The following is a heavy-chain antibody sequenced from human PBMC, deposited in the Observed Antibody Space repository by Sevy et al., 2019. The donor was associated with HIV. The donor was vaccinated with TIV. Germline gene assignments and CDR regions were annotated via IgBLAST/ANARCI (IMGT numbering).Heavy chain of an antibody. CDR1: GFTFDDYT. CDR3: AKALDAPSIAVAGTWAFDY. CDR2: ISWDGGST. J-gene: IGHJ4*02. Sequence: GGSLRLSCAASGFTFDDYTMHWVRQAPGKGLEWVSLISWDGGSTYYADSVKGRFTISRDNSKNSLYLQMNSLRTEDTALYYCAKALDAPSIAVAGTWAFDYWGQGTLVTVSS. V-gene: IGHV3-43*01. D-gene: IGHD6-19*01.